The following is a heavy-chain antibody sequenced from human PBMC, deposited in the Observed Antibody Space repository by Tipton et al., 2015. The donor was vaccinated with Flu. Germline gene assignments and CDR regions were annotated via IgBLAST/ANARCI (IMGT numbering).Heavy chain of an antibody. CDR3: ARGYYYGSGGTSYYYYYGMDV. CDR1: GGSISSGSYY. V-gene: IGHV4-61*02. D-gene: IGHD3-10*01. J-gene: IGHJ6*02. CDR2: IYTSGST. Sequence: TLSLTCTVSGGSISSGSYYWRWIRQPAGKGLEWIGRIYTSGSTNYNPSLKSRVTISVDTSKNQFSLKLSSVTAADTAVYYCARGYYYGSGGTSYYYYYGMDVWGQGTTVTVSS.